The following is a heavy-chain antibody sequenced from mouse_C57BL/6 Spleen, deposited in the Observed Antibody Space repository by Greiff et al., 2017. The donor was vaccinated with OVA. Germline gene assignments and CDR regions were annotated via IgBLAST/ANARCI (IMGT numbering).Heavy chain of an antibody. CDR3: ARDATGTDAIDY. CDR2: IYPSDSET. J-gene: IGHJ4*01. Sequence: QVQLQQPGAELVRPGSSVKLSCKASGYTFTSYWMDWVKQRPGQGLEWIGNIYPSDSETHYNQKFKDKATLTVDKSSSTAYMQLSSLTSEDSAVYYCARDATGTDAIDYWGQGTSVTVSA. V-gene: IGHV1-61*01. CDR1: GYTFTSYW. D-gene: IGHD4-1*01.